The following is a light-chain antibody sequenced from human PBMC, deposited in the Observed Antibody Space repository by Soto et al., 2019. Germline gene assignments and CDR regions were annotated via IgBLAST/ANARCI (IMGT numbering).Light chain of an antibody. J-gene: IGKJ1*01. V-gene: IGKV1-39*01. CDR2: IAS. Sequence: DIQMTQSPSSLSASVGDSVTITCRASQTISNYLHWYQQRPGKAPNLLIYIASNLQSVVPSRFSGSGSGTDFNITISSLQHENFATYYCQQSYIAPQTFGQRTK. CDR3: QQSYIAPQT. CDR1: QTISNY.